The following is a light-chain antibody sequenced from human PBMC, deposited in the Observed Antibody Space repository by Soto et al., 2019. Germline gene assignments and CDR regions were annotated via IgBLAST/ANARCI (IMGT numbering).Light chain of an antibody. CDR2: LNSDGSH. CDR3: QTWGTGIQVV. J-gene: IGLJ2*01. V-gene: IGLV4-69*01. CDR1: SGHSSYA. Sequence: QPVLTQSPSASASLGASVKLTCTLSSGHSSYAIAWHQQQPEKGPRYLMKLNSDGSHNKGDGIPDRFSGSSSGAERYLIISSLQSEDEADYYCQTWGTGIQVVFGGGTKVTVL.